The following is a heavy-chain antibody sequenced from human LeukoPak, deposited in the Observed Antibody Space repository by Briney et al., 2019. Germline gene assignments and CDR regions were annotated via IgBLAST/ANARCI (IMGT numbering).Heavy chain of an antibody. Sequence: GGSLRLSCAASGFTFSYYSMNWVRQSPGKELEWVSSISRSSTYTYYADSLKGRIAISRDNSKNSLYLQMNSLRVEDTAVYYCARGGGDSGYDYDDFWGQGTLVTVSS. CDR3: ARGGGDSGYDYDDF. J-gene: IGHJ4*02. V-gene: IGHV3-21*01. D-gene: IGHD5-12*01. CDR2: ISRSSTYT. CDR1: GFTFSYYS.